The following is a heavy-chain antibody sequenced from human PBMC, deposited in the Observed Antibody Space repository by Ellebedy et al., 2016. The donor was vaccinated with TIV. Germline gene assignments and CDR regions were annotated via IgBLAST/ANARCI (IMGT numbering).Heavy chain of an antibody. V-gene: IGHV3-9*01. Sequence: GGSLRLSXAASGFTFDDYAMHWVRQAPGKGLEWVSGISWNTATIRYADSVKGRFTISRDNAKNFLYLQMNSLTTEDTAFYYCARDKGFGELSWWFDLWGQGTLVTVSS. D-gene: IGHD3-10*01. CDR2: ISWNTATI. CDR1: GFTFDDYA. CDR3: ARDKGFGELSWWFDL. J-gene: IGHJ5*02.